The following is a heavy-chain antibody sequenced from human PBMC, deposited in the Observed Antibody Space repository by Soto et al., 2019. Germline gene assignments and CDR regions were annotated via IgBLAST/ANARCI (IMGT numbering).Heavy chain of an antibody. Sequence: SGGSLRLSCAASGFTFSSYAMSWVRQAPGKGLEWVSAISGSGGSTYYADSVKGRFTISRDNSKNTLYLQMNSLRAEDTALYYCAKNPRSRYSWNYDLGYFDYWGQGTLVTVS. J-gene: IGHJ4*02. D-gene: IGHD1-7*01. CDR1: GFTFSSYA. V-gene: IGHV3-23*01. CDR3: AKNPRSRYSWNYDLGYFDY. CDR2: ISGSGGST.